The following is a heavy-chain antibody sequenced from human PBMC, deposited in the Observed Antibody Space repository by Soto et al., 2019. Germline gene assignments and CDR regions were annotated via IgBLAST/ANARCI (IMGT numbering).Heavy chain of an antibody. CDR2: IYHSGST. CDR1: GYSISSGYY. Sequence: KPSETLSLTCAVSGYSISSGYYWGWIRQPPGKGLEWIGSIYHSGSTYYNASLKSRVTISVDTSKNQFSLKLSSVTAADTAVYYCARTSYVWGSYRSFDCWGQGILVTVSS. V-gene: IGHV4-38-2*01. J-gene: IGHJ4*02. CDR3: ARTSYVWGSYRSFDC. D-gene: IGHD3-16*02.